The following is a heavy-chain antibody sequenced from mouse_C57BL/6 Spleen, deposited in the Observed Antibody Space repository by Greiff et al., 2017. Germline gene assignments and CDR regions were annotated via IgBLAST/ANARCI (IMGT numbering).Heavy chain of an antibody. D-gene: IGHD2-3*01. V-gene: IGHV5-4*01. CDR3: ARDPGLLRDYYAMDY. Sequence: EVQLQESGGGLVKPGGSLKLSCAASGFTFSSYAMSWVRQTPEKRLEWVATISDGGSYTYSPDNVKGRFTISRDNAKNNLYMQMSHLKSEDTAMYYCARDPGLLRDYYAMDYWGQGTSVTVSS. CDR2: ISDGGSYT. J-gene: IGHJ4*01. CDR1: GFTFSSYA.